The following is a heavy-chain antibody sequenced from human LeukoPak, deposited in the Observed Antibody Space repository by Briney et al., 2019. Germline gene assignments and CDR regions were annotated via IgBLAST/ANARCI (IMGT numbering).Heavy chain of an antibody. D-gene: IGHD6-13*01. CDR1: GYTFTSYA. CDR2: INAGNGNT. Sequence: ASVKVSCKASGYTFTSYAMHWVRQAPGQRLEWMGWINAGNGNTKYSQKFQGRVTITRDTSASTAYMELSSLRSEDTAVYYCARDMEQPVRPAFGYWGQGALVTVSS. V-gene: IGHV1-3*01. J-gene: IGHJ4*02. CDR3: ARDMEQPVRPAFGY.